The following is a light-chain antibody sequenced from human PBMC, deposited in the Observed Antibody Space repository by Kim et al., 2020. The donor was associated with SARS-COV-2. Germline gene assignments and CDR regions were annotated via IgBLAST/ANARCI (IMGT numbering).Light chain of an antibody. Sequence: DTQMTQSPSSLSASVGDRVTITCQASQDISKYLNWYQQKPSKAPKLLIYDASNLETGVPSRFSGRGAGTDFTLTISSLQPEDIATYYSQQYDNIPLTFGRGTRLDIK. CDR1: QDISKY. J-gene: IGKJ5*01. CDR3: QQYDNIPLT. V-gene: IGKV1-33*01. CDR2: DAS.